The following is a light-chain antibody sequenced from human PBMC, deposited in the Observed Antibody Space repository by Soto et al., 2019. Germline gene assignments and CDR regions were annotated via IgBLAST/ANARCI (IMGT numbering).Light chain of an antibody. CDR2: KAS. J-gene: IGKJ1*01. CDR3: QQYTREWT. V-gene: IGKV1-5*03. Sequence: EIQMTQSPSTLSASVGDRVTITCRASQSISSWLAWYQQKPGKAPKLLIYKASSLESGVPSRFSGSGSGTEFTLTISSLQPDDFATDYCQQYTREWTFGQGTKVEI. CDR1: QSISSW.